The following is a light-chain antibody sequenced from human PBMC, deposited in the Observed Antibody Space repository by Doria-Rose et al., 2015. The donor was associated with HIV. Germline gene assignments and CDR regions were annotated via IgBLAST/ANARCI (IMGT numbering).Light chain of an antibody. CDR2: DGS. J-gene: IGKJ1*01. Sequence: EIVMTQSPGTLSLSPGERATLSCRASQSVSSTYLACYQQKPGQAPSLLIYDGSTRATGIPDRFSASGSGTDFTLTINRLEPEDFALYYCHQYGTSWTFGQGTKVEI. CDR3: HQYGTSWT. CDR1: QSVSSTY. V-gene: IGKV3-20*01.